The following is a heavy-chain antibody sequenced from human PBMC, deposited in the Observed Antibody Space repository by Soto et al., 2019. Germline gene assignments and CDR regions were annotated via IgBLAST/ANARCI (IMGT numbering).Heavy chain of an antibody. CDR3: AGRTGSSTYYFDY. Sequence: AGSLRLSCATSGVTFGNCGMGWVRQAPGKGLEWVSGINDRGGDTNYADSVKGRFTISRDNSKNTLYLQMSSLRADDTAVYYCAGRTGSSTYYFDYWGQGALVTVSS. CDR2: INDRGGDT. J-gene: IGHJ4*02. V-gene: IGHV3-23*01. D-gene: IGHD1-26*01. CDR1: GVTFGNCG.